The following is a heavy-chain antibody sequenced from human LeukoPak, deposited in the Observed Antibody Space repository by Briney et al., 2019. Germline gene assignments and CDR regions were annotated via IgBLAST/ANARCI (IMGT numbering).Heavy chain of an antibody. CDR2: ISSSSSYI. Sequence: NPGGSLRLSCAASGFTFSSYSMNWVRQAPGKGLEWVSSISSSSSYIYYADSVKGRFTISRDNAKNSLYLQMNSLRAEDTAVYYCARGNSGSYSDFDYWGQGTLVTVSS. D-gene: IGHD1-26*01. J-gene: IGHJ4*02. CDR3: ARGNSGSYSDFDY. CDR1: GFTFSSYS. V-gene: IGHV3-21*01.